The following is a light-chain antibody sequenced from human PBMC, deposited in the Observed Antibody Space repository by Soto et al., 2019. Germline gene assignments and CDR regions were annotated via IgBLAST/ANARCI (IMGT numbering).Light chain of an antibody. V-gene: IGLV2-14*01. J-gene: IGLJ2*01. CDR1: SRDVGGYNY. Sequence: QSALTQPASVSGSPGQSITISCTGTSRDVGGYNYVSWHQQHPGKAPIVIITEVSNRPSGVSNRFSGSKSGNTASLTISGLQAEDEADYYCSSYVNYNTFVVFGGGTKVTVL. CDR3: SSYVNYNTFVV. CDR2: EVS.